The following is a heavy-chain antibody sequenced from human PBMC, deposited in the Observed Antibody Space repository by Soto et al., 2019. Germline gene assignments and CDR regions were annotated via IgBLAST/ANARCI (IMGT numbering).Heavy chain of an antibody. Sequence: EVQLLESGGGLVQPGGSLRLSCAASGFTFSSYAMSWVRQAPGKGLEWVSAISGSGGSTYYADSVKGRFTISRDNSKNPLYLQMKSLRAEDTAVYYCAKVPKSHPAAVRNIVATILFDYWGQGTLVTLSS. CDR1: GFTFSSYA. CDR3: AKVPKSHPAAVRNIVATILFDY. V-gene: IGHV3-23*01. D-gene: IGHD5-12*01. J-gene: IGHJ4*02. CDR2: ISGSGGST.